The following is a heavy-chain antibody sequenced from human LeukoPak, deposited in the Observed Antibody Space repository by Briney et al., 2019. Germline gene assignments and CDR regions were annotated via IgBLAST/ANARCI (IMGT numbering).Heavy chain of an antibody. CDR1: GFTFNSYG. V-gene: IGHV3-48*01. CDR3: TKESPYAVGGTGRVYYFDY. D-gene: IGHD1-26*01. J-gene: IGHJ4*02. Sequence: GGSLRLSCVASGFTFNSYGMNWVRQAPGKGLEWVSYISYSSSSIHYADSVKGRFTISRDNSKNTVHLQMNSLRAEDTAVYYCTKESPYAVGGTGRVYYFDYWGQGALVTVSS. CDR2: ISYSSSSI.